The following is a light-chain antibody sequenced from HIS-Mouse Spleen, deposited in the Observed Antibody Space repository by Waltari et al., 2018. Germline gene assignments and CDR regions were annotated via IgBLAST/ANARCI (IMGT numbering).Light chain of an antibody. CDR2: WAS. CDR3: QQYYSTPYT. J-gene: IGKJ2*01. CDR1: QSVLHSSNNKNY. Sequence: DIVMTQPPDSLAVSLGERATSHCKSSQSVLHSSNNKNYLAWYQQKPGQPPKLLIYWASTRESGVPDRFSGSGSGTDFTLTISSLQAEDVAVYYCQQYYSTPYTFGQGTKLEIK. V-gene: IGKV4-1*01.